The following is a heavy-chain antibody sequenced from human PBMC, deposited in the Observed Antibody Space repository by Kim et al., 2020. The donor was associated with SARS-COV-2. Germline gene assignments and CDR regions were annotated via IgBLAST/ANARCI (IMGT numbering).Heavy chain of an antibody. Sequence: SGPTLVKPTQTLTLTCTFSGFSLSTVGVGVGWIRQPPGKALEWLALIYWDDDKRYSPSLKSRLTITKDTSKNQVVLTLTNMDPVDTATYYCAHSTYNWNDERVFDYWGQGTLVTVSS. CDR3: AHSTYNWNDERVFDY. D-gene: IGHD1-1*01. J-gene: IGHJ4*02. CDR1: GFSLSTVGVG. CDR2: IYWDDDK. V-gene: IGHV2-5*02.